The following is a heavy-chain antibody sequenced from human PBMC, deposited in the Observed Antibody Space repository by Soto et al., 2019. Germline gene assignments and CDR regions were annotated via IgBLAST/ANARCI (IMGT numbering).Heavy chain of an antibody. Sequence: GSLTLSCTASGLTFGDYAMRWYRQAPGKGLEWVGFIRSKAYGGTTEYAASVKGRFTISRDDSKSIAYLQMNSLKTEDTAVYYCTRDSPDAAAGTDYYYYGMDVWGQGTTVTVSS. CDR1: GLTFGDYA. V-gene: IGHV3-49*03. J-gene: IGHJ6*02. CDR3: TRDSPDAAAGTDYYYYGMDV. CDR2: IRSKAYGGTT. D-gene: IGHD6-13*01.